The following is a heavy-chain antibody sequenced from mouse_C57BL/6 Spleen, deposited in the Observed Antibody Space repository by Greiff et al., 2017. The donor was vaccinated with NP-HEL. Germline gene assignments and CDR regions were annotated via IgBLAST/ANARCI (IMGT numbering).Heavy chain of an antibody. CDR2: ISSGGSYT. CDR3: ARQTGDYYAMDY. V-gene: IGHV5-6*01. CDR1: GFTFSSNG. Sequence: EVQLVESGGDLVKPGGSLKTSCAASGFTFSSNGMSWVRQTPDKRLEWVATISSGGSYTYYPDSVKGRFTISRDNAKNTLYLQMSSLKSEDTAMYYCARQTGDYYAMDYWGQGTSVTVSS. D-gene: IGHD4-1*01. J-gene: IGHJ4*01.